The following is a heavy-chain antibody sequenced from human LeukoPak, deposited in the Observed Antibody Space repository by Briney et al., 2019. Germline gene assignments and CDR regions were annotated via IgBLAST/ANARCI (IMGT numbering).Heavy chain of an antibody. CDR1: GYTFISYY. V-gene: IGHV1-46*01. D-gene: IGHD1-26*01. J-gene: IGHJ4*02. CDR3: ARVGSIVGATRYYFDY. CDR2: INPSGGST. Sequence: ASVKVSCKASGYTFISYYMHWVRQAPGQGLEWMGIINPSGGSTSYAQKFQGRVTMTRDTSTSTVYMELSSLRSEGTAVYYCARVGSIVGATRYYFDYWGQGTLVTVSS.